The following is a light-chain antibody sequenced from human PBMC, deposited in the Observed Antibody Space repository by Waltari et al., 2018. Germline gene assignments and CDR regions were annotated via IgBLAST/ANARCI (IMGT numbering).Light chain of an antibody. V-gene: IGLV2-14*01. CDR2: EVS. J-gene: IGLJ1*01. Sequence: QSALTQPASVSGPPGQSSTISCSRTDSDVGAYDFVPWYQQHPGKAPHLIIYEVSNRPSGISNRFSASQSGNTASLTISGLQAEDEADYYCSSYTTSSAPGVFGTGTRVTVL. CDR1: DSDVGAYDF. CDR3: SSYTTSSAPGV.